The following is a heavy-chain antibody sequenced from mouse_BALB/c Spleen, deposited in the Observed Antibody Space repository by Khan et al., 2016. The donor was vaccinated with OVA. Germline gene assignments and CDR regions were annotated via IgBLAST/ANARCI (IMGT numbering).Heavy chain of an antibody. CDR1: GFSLTSYG. V-gene: IGHV2-6-1*01. CDR3: ARQVYPGYFDV. Sequence: VQLQESGPGPVAPSQSLSITCTISGFSLTSYGVHWVRQPAGKGLEWLVVIWSDGRTTYNSALKSRLSISKDNYKSQVFLKVNSLQTDDTAIYYCARQVYPGYFDVWGAGTTVTVSS. D-gene: IGHD2-1*01. CDR2: IWSDGRT. J-gene: IGHJ1*01.